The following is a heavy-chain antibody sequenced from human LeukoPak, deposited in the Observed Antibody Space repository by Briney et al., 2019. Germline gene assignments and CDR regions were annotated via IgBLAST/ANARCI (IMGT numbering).Heavy chain of an antibody. Sequence: GGSLRLSCAASGFSFRDYNMIWVRQAPGKGLECISYITPSSSPIHYADSVKGRFAISRDNAKNLLYLEMNSLTVEDTALYYCARVVSGVTGGDYWGQGTLVSVSS. CDR1: GFSFRDYN. CDR2: ITPSSSPI. CDR3: ARVVSGVTGGDY. V-gene: IGHV3-48*01. D-gene: IGHD3-3*01. J-gene: IGHJ4*02.